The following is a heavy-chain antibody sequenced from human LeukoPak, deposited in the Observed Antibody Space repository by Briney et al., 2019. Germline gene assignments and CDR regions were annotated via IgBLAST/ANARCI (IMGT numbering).Heavy chain of an antibody. CDR3: ARERQYYFDY. CDR1: GFTVSSNY. J-gene: IGHJ4*02. Sequence: PGGFLRLSCAASGFTVSSNYMSWVRQAPGKGLEWVSVIYSGGSTYYADSVKGRFTISRDNSKNTLYLQMNSLRAEDTAVYYCARERQYYFDYWGQGTLVTVSS. V-gene: IGHV3-53*01. CDR2: IYSGGST.